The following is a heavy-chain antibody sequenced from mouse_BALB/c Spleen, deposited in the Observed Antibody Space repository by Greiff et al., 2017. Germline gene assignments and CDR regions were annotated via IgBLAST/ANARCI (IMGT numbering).Heavy chain of an antibody. V-gene: IGHV1S81*02. CDR3: ARQDSSGVGAY. CDR1: GFTFTSYW. J-gene: IGHJ3*01. CDR2: ISPSNGRT. D-gene: IGHD3-2*01. Sequence: VQLQQSGAELVKPGASVKLSCTASGFTFTSYWMHWVQQRPGTGLEWIAEISPSNGRTNYNDNVKSKATLTVDKSSSTAYMQLSSLTSEDSAVYYCARQDSSGVGAYWGQGTLVTVSA.